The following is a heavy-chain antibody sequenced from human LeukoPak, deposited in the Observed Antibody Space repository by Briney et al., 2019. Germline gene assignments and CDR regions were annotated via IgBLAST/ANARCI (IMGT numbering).Heavy chain of an antibody. CDR2: MNPNSGNT. Sequence: ASVKVSCKASGYTFTSYDINWVRQATGQGLEWMEWMNPNSGNTGYAQKFQGRVTMTRNTSISTAYMELSSLRSEDTAVYYCARAPKSVVVAATSWFDPWGQGTLVTVSS. V-gene: IGHV1-8*01. J-gene: IGHJ5*02. CDR3: ARAPKSVVVAATSWFDP. D-gene: IGHD2-15*01. CDR1: GYTFTSYD.